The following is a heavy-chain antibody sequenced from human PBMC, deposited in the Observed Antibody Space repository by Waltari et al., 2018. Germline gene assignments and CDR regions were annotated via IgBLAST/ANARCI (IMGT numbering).Heavy chain of an antibody. CDR2: IIPIFVTA. CDR3: ARVDYDSRASVMDV. V-gene: IGHV1-69*01. Sequence: QVQLVQSGAEVKKPGSSVKVSCKASGGTFSSYAISWVRQAPGQGFEWMGGIIPIFVTATYAQKFQGRFTIPADESTSPAYMELSSLRSEDTAVYYCARVDYDSRASVMDVWGQGTTVTASS. J-gene: IGHJ6*02. D-gene: IGHD3-22*01. CDR1: GGTFSSYA.